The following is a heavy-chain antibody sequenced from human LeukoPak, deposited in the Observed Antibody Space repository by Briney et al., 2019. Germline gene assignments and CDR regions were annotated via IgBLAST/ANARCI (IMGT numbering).Heavy chain of an antibody. Sequence: ASVKVSCKASAYIFTDYYIYWVRQAPGQGLEWMGYINSNSGGTYYTQKFQDRVTMTRDTSISTAYMELNRLRSDDTAVYYCARGGYSSSWTNWFDPWGQGTLVTVSS. CDR3: ARGGYSSSWTNWFDP. CDR1: AYIFTDYY. CDR2: INSNSGGT. D-gene: IGHD6-13*01. V-gene: IGHV1-2*02. J-gene: IGHJ5*02.